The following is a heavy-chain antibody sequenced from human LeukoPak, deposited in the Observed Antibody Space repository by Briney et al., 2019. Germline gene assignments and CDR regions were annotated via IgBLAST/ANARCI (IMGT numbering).Heavy chain of an antibody. V-gene: IGHV3-23*01. J-gene: IGHJ4*02. CDR3: ASAYGGNDILDY. CDR1: GITFSSYA. D-gene: IGHD4-23*01. Sequence: GGSLRLSCAASGITFSSYAMSWVRQAPGKGLEWVSGISGSGGTTYYADSAKGRFTISRDNSKNTLYLQMNSLRAEDTAVYFCASAYGGNDILDYWGQGTLVTVSS. CDR2: ISGSGGTT.